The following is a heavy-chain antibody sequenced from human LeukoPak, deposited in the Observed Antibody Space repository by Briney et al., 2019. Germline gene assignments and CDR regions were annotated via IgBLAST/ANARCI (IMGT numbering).Heavy chain of an antibody. J-gene: IGHJ3*02. Sequence: GESLKISCKGSGYSFTSYWVGWVRQMPGKGLEWMGIIYPGDSDTRYSPSFQGQVTISADKSISTAYLQWSSLKASDTAMYYCASLGGITMIGGSAAFDIWGQGTMVTVSS. CDR1: GYSFTSYW. D-gene: IGHD3-22*01. V-gene: IGHV5-51*01. CDR3: ASLGGITMIGGSAAFDI. CDR2: IYPGDSDT.